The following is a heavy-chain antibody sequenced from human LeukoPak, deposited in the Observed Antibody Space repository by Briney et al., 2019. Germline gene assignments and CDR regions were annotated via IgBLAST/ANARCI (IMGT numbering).Heavy chain of an antibody. Sequence: ASVKVSCKASGYTFTSYYMHWVRQAPGQGLEWMGIINPSGGSTSYAQKFQGRVTMTRDTSTSTVYMELSSLRSEDTAVYYCAREGVLGRPRLYNWFDPWGQGTLVTVSS. D-gene: IGHD3-10*01. CDR2: INPSGGST. CDR1: GYTFTSYY. J-gene: IGHJ5*02. CDR3: AREGVLGRPRLYNWFDP. V-gene: IGHV1-46*01.